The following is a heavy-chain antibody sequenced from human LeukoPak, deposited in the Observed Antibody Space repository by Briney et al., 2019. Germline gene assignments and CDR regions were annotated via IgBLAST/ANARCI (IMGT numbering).Heavy chain of an antibody. D-gene: IGHD5-18*01. J-gene: IGHJ4*02. Sequence: ASVKVSCKASGYTFINHGVTWVRQAPGQGLEWMGIINPSGGSTSYAQKFQGRVTMTRDTSTSTVYMELSSLRSEDTAVYYCASTTNSYGFDHWGQGTLVTVSS. CDR3: ASTTNSYGFDH. V-gene: IGHV1-46*01. CDR1: GYTFINHG. CDR2: INPSGGST.